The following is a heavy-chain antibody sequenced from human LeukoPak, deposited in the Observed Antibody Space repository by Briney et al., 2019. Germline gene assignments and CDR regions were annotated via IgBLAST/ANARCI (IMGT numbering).Heavy chain of an antibody. CDR1: GFTFSSYS. D-gene: IGHD6-25*01. CDR2: IGSSSSYI. CDR3: ARDALIGGRSSGWVRNAFDI. Sequence: PGGSLRLSCAASGFTFSSYSMNWVRQAPGKGLEWVSSIGSSSSYIYYADSVKGRFTISRDNAKNSLYLQMNSLRAEDTAVYYCARDALIGGRSSGWVRNAFDIWGQGTMVTVSS. J-gene: IGHJ3*02. V-gene: IGHV3-21*01.